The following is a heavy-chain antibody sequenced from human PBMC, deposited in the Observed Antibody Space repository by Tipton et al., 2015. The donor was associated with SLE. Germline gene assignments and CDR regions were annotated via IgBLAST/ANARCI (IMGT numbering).Heavy chain of an antibody. J-gene: IGHJ6*02. V-gene: IGHV4-59*12. CDR1: GGSISSYY. CDR3: ARVVTVGAAHYYDIDV. CDR2: IYYSGST. Sequence: TLSLTCTVSGGSISSYYWSWIRQPPGKGLEWIGYIYYSGSTNYNPSLKSRVTMSVDTSKTQFSLKLGSLTAADTAVYYCARVVTVGAAHYYDIDVWGQGTRVTVSS. D-gene: IGHD2-21*02.